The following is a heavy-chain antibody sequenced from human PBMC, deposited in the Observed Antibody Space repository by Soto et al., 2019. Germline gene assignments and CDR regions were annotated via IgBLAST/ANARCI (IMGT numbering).Heavy chain of an antibody. CDR3: ARSREQWLVDAFDI. V-gene: IGHV4-34*01. Sequence: KPXETLALTCVVYGGSLTGYYWSWIRQPPGRGLEWIGEINPTGSPKYNPSLMSRVTISVDTSKNQFSMKLSSVTAADTAVFYCARSREQWLVDAFDIWGQGTMVTVSS. CDR1: GGSLTGYY. D-gene: IGHD6-19*01. CDR2: INPTGSP. J-gene: IGHJ3*02.